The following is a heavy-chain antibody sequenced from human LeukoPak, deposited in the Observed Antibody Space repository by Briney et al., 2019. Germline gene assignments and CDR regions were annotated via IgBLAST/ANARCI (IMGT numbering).Heavy chain of an antibody. CDR3: ASLMTNGDLSLDY. D-gene: IGHD4-17*01. V-gene: IGHV4-39*01. J-gene: IGHJ4*02. Sequence: PSETLSLTCTVSGGSISSSIYYWGWIRQPPGKGLEWIGSIYYSGSTYYNPSLKSRVNISVDTSKNQFSLKLSSVTAADTAVYYCASLMTNGDLSLDYWGQGTLVTVSS. CDR1: GGSISSSIYY. CDR2: IYYSGST.